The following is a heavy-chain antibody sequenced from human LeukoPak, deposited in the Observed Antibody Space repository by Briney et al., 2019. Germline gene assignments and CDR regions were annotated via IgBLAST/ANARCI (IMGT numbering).Heavy chain of an antibody. CDR1: GGTFSSYA. CDR2: INPNSGGT. V-gene: IGHV1-2*02. D-gene: IGHD2-2*01. CDR3: ARETRSSTSWYPDY. J-gene: IGHJ4*02. Sequence: ASVKVSCKASGGTFSSYAVSWVRQAPGQGLEWMGWINPNSGGTNYAQKFQGRVTMTRDTSISTAYMELSRLRSDDTAVYYCARETRSSTSWYPDYWGQGTLVTVSS.